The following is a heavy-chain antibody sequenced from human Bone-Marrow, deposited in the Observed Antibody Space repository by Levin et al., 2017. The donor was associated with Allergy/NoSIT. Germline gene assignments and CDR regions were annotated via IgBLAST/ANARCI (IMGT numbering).Heavy chain of an antibody. V-gene: IGHV3-30*04. CDR3: YLLWYFYGMDI. D-gene: IGHD2-15*01. J-gene: IGHJ6*02. CDR2: ISFDGSEK. CDR1: GASISSNS. Sequence: LSLTCVVSGASISSNSYYWGWLRQAPGKGLEWVAAISFDGSEKSYADSVKGRFTISRDNSKKSLSLQMNSLRLEDSGVYYCYLLWYFYGMDIWGQGTTVTVSS.